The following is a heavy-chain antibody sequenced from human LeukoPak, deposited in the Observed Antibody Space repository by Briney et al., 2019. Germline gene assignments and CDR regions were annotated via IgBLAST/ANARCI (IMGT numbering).Heavy chain of an antibody. CDR3: ARDLDFWSGSPSS. J-gene: IGHJ4*02. CDR1: GGSIISSSYY. D-gene: IGHD3-3*01. Sequence: SSETLSLTCTVSGGSIISSSYYWGWIRQPPGRGLEWIGNIYYSGNPYYNPSLKSRVTISVDTSKNQFSLKLSSVTAADTAVYYCARDLDFWSGSPSSWGQGTLVTVSS. CDR2: IYYSGNP. V-gene: IGHV4-39*07.